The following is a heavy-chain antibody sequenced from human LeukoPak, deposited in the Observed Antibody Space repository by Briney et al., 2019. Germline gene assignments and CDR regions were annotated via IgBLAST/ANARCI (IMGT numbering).Heavy chain of an antibody. V-gene: IGHV1-3*01. D-gene: IGHD2-2*01. CDR2: INAGNGNT. CDR1: GYTFTSYA. J-gene: IGHJ4*02. Sequence: ASVTVSCKASGYTFTSYAMHWVRRAPGQRLEWMGWINAGNGNTKYSQKFQGRVTITRDTSASTAYMELSSLRSEDTAVYYCARGEVPAAPFDYWGQGTLVTVSS. CDR3: ARGEVPAAPFDY.